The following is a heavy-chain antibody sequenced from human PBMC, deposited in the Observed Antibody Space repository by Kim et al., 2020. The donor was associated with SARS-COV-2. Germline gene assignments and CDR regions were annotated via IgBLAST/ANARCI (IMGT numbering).Heavy chain of an antibody. CDR3: AKGGFNSNWSEWEDDYYYAMGV. CDR2: IYAGGIST. CDR1: GFTFSSYG. J-gene: IGHJ6*02. Sequence: GGSLRLSCAASGFTFSSYGMTWVRQAPGKGLEWVSIIYAGGISTYYADSVKGRFTISRDNSKNTLFLQMNRLRAEDTAVYYCAKGGFNSNWSEWEDDYYYAMGVWGQGTTVTVSS. D-gene: IGHD6-13*01. V-gene: IGHV3-23*03.